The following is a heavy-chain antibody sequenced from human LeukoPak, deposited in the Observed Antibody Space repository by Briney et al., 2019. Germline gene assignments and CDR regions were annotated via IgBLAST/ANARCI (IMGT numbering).Heavy chain of an antibody. J-gene: IGHJ4*02. V-gene: IGHV4-38-2*02. Sequence: PSETLSLTCTVSGYSISSGYYWGWIRQPPGKGLEWIGSIYHSGSTYYNPSLKSRVAISVDTSKNQFSLRLSSVTAADTAVYYCARYCSSTSCYFDYWGQGTLVTVSS. CDR3: ARYCSSTSCYFDY. D-gene: IGHD2-2*01. CDR1: GYSISSGYY. CDR2: IYHSGST.